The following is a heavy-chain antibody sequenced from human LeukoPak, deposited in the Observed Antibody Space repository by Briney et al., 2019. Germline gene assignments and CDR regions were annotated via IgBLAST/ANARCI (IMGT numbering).Heavy chain of an antibody. CDR3: ARVGRVSIYPSHMDV. D-gene: IGHD6-6*01. Sequence: GGSLRLSCEASGFTFSTFPMHWVRQTPDKRLEWVAVISHDGRDTYYADSVKGRFTISRDNSKNTLYLQMNSLSPEDTAVVYCARVGRVSIYPSHMDVWGKGTTVIVSS. J-gene: IGHJ6*03. CDR1: GFTFSTFP. V-gene: IGHV3-30*04. CDR2: ISHDGRDT.